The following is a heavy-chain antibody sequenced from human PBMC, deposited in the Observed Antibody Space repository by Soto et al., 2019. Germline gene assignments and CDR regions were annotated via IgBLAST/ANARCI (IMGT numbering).Heavy chain of an antibody. J-gene: IGHJ5*02. CDR3: ARDREVRGFIATYNWFDP. Sequence: QVQLVQSGAEVKKPGSSVKVSCKASGGTFSSYAISWVRQAPGQGLEWMGGIIPIFGTANYAQKFQGRVTINADESTNTAYMELSSLRSEDTAVYYCARDREVRGFIATYNWFDPCGQGTLVTVSS. D-gene: IGHD3-10*01. V-gene: IGHV1-69*01. CDR1: GGTFSSYA. CDR2: IIPIFGTA.